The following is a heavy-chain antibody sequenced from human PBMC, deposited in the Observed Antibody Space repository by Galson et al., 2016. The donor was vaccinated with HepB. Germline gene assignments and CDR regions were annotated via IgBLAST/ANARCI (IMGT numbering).Heavy chain of an antibody. CDR1: GYTFTNYG. Sequence: SVKVSCKASGYTFTNYGISWVRQAPGQGLEWMGWTNPYNTNTNYAQKFQGRVTMTTDISTNTAYMELRSLRSDDTAVYYCAREDHYESGNYYFYWFDPWGQGTLVTVSS. J-gene: IGHJ5*02. V-gene: IGHV1-18*01. CDR3: AREDHYESGNYYFYWFDP. D-gene: IGHD3-10*01. CDR2: TNPYNTNT.